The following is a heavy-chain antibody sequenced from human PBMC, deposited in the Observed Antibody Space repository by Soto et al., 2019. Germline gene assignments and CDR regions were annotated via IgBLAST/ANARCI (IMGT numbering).Heavy chain of an antibody. CDR3: ARDVPRLAGDGAFDI. V-gene: IGHV3-48*02. CDR2: ISSSSSTI. J-gene: IGHJ3*02. Sequence: GGSLRLSCAASGFTFSSYSMNWVRQAPGKGLEWVSYISSSSSTIYYADSVKGRFTISRDNAKNSLYLQMNSLRDEDAAVYYCARDVPRLAGDGAFDIWGQGTMVTVSS. D-gene: IGHD6-19*01. CDR1: GFTFSSYS.